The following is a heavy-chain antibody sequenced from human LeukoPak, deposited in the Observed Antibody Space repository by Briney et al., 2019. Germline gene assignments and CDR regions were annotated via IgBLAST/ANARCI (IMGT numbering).Heavy chain of an antibody. Sequence: GGSLRLSCAASGVTFSSYGMHWVRQAPGKGLEWLAFISWDGNVKTCADSVEGRFTISRDSPKNTLFLQMNSLRAEDTAVYYCARDLSMSYSVDYWGQGTLVTVSS. D-gene: IGHD2-21*01. CDR3: ARDLSMSYSVDY. J-gene: IGHJ4*02. CDR2: ISWDGNVK. CDR1: GVTFSSYG. V-gene: IGHV3-30*19.